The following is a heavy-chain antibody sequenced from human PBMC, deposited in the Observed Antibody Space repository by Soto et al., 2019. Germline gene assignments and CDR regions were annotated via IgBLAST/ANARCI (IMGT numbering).Heavy chain of an antibody. V-gene: IGHV1-8*01. CDR3: VRLAR. CDR2: MRPSRGAT. J-gene: IGHJ4*02. Sequence: QEQLVQSGAEVRKPGASVTVSCKASGYTFTNYDINWVRQATGQGREWRGWMRPSRGATGCEQKFQGGVSLTRNASISTAYMELCSLRSDDPAVYYCVRLARWGQGTLVTVS. CDR1: GYTFTNYD. D-gene: IGHD6-13*01.